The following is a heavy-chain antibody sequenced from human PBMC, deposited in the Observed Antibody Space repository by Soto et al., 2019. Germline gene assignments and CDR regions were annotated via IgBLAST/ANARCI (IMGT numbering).Heavy chain of an antibody. V-gene: IGHV3-30-3*01. D-gene: IGHD3-3*02. CDR3: ARHLSHLKYGWFDP. CDR2: LSDDGSNK. Sequence: GGSLRLSCAASGFTFSSYAFHWVRQAPGEGLEWVAILSDDGSNKYYAGSVKGRFTISRDNSKNTLYLQMNSLRAEDTAVYYCARHLSHLKYGWFDPWGQGTLVTVSS. J-gene: IGHJ5*01. CDR1: GFTFSSYA.